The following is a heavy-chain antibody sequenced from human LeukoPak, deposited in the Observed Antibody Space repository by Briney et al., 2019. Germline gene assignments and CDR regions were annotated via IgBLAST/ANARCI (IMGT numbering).Heavy chain of an antibody. CDR1: GYTFTSYG. CDR3: AREGRRIRHAFDI. J-gene: IGHJ3*02. V-gene: IGHV1-2*02. CDR2: INPNSGGT. Sequence: ASVKVSCKASGYTFTSYGISWVRQAPGQGLEWMGWINPNSGGTNYAQKFQGRVTMTRDTSISTAYMELSRLRSDDTAVYYCAREGRRIRHAFDIWGQGTMVTVSS. D-gene: IGHD5-18*01.